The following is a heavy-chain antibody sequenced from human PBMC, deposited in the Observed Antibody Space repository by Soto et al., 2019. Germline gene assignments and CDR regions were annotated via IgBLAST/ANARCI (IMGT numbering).Heavy chain of an antibody. J-gene: IGHJ1*01. CDR1: GGSFSGYY. CDR3: AREAVTTLGLH. CDR2: INHSGST. V-gene: IGHV4-34*01. D-gene: IGHD4-17*01. Sequence: SETLSLTCAVYGGSFSGYYWSWIRQPPGKGLEWIGEINHSGSTNYNPSLKSRVTISVDTSKNQFSLKLSSVTAADTAVYYCAREAVTTLGLHWGQGTLVTVSS.